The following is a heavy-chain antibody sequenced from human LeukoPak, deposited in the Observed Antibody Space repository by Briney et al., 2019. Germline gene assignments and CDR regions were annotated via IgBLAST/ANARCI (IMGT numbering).Heavy chain of an antibody. D-gene: IGHD6-19*01. Sequence: SETLSLTCTVSGGSISRDYWSWIRQPPGRGLEWIGYIYYTGSTNYNPSLKSRVTISVDTSKNQFSLKLSSVTAADTAVYYCAREGRGSGWTLDYWGQGTLVTVSS. J-gene: IGHJ4*02. CDR1: GGSISRDY. CDR3: AREGRGSGWTLDY. V-gene: IGHV4-59*01. CDR2: IYYTGST.